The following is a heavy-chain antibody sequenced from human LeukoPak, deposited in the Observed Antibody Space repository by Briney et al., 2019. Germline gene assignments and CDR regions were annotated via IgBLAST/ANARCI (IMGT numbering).Heavy chain of an antibody. CDR3: ARGSGMVRGVIYAYYYYYYYYMDV. V-gene: IGHV1-18*01. CDR2: ISAYNGNT. Sequence: ASVKVSCKASGYTFTSYGISWVRQAPGQGLEWMGWISAYNGNTNYAQKLQGRVTITADESTSTAYMELSSLRSEDTAVYYCARGSGMVRGVIYAYYYYYYYYMDVWGKGTTVTISS. J-gene: IGHJ6*03. CDR1: GYTFTSYG. D-gene: IGHD3-10*01.